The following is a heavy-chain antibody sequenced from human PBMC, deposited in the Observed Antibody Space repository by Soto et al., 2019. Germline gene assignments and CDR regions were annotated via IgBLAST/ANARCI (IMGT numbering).Heavy chain of an antibody. CDR2: FDPEDGEA. V-gene: IGHV1-24*01. CDR1: GHTLTKLA. D-gene: IGHD3-16*02. Sequence: ASVKVSCKVSGHTLTKLAIYWVRQAAGNGLEWMGGFDPEDGEAIYAQKFQGRVTMTEDTSTDTAYMELSGLRSEDTAVYYCATRVSSLGYYNGMNVWGQGTTVTVSS. J-gene: IGHJ6*02. CDR3: ATRVSSLGYYNGMNV.